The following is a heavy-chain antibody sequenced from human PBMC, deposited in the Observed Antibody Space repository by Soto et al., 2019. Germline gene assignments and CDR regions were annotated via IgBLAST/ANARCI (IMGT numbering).Heavy chain of an antibody. CDR1: GDTFKNCV. D-gene: IGHD1-1*01. V-gene: IGHV1-69*05. J-gene: IGHJ6*02. CDR2: IIPLFGTT. Sequence: QVQVVQSGVEVRRPGSSVKVSCKASGDTFKNCVISWVRQAPGQGLEWMGGIIPLFGTTDFAQRFQGRLTITTDESTTTAYMELSRLRSEDTATYYCAAEQGLGKLSVVWGQGTTVFVSS. CDR3: AAEQGLGKLSVV.